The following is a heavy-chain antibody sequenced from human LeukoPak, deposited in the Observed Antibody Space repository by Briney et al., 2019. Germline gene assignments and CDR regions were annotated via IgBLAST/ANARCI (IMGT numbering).Heavy chain of an antibody. CDR2: IRSEANGYAT. J-gene: IGHJ4*02. CDR1: GFTFSGSA. Sequence: PGGSLKLSCAASGFTFSGSAMHWVRQASGKGLEWVGRIRSEANGYATAYAASVKGRFTISRDDSKNTAYLQMNSLKTEDTDVYYCTRLPGDCSGGSCYSNYFDYWGQGTLVTVSS. D-gene: IGHD2-15*01. V-gene: IGHV3-73*01. CDR3: TRLPGDCSGGSCYSNYFDY.